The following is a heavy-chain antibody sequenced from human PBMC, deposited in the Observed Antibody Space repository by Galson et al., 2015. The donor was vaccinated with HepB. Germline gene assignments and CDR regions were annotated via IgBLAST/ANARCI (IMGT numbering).Heavy chain of an antibody. CDR1: GFTFNNYY. CDR3: AGGAGWIIDF. D-gene: IGHD6-19*01. J-gene: IGHJ4*02. CDR2: IERDGSEK. Sequence: SLRLSCAAPGFTFNNYYMNWVRQAPGKGLEWVANIERDGSEKNYVDSVKGRFAISRDNAKNSLYLQMNSLRAEDTAVYYCAGGAGWIIDFWGQGTLVTVSS. V-gene: IGHV3-7*03.